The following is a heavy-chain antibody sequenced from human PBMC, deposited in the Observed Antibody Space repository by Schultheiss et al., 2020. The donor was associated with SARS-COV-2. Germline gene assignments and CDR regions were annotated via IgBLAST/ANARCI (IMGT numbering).Heavy chain of an antibody. J-gene: IGHJ5*02. CDR2: IYYSGST. CDR3: ARGGMVRGVHPDWFDP. CDR1: GGSISSYY. D-gene: IGHD3-10*01. Sequence: SQTLSLTCTVSGGSISSYYWSWIRQPPGKGLEWIGYIYYSGSTYYNPSLKSRVTISVDTSKNQFSLKLSSVTAADTAVYYCARGGMVRGVHPDWFDPWGQGTLVTVSS. V-gene: IGHV4-59*08.